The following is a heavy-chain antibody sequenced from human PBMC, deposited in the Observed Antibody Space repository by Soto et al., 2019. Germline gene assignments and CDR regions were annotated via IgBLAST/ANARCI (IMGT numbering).Heavy chain of an antibody. D-gene: IGHD1-26*01. CDR1: GGSFSGYY. CDR2: INHSGST. CDR3: ARAESIVGASY. V-gene: IGHV4-34*01. Sequence: SETLSLTCAVYGGSFSGYYWSWIRQPPGKGLEWIGEINHSGSTNYNPSLKSRVTISVDTSKNQFSLKLSSVTAADTAVYYCARAESIVGASYWGQGTLVTVS. J-gene: IGHJ4*02.